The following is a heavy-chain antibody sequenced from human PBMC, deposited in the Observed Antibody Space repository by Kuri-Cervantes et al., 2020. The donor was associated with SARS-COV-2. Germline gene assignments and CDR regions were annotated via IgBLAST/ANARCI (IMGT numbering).Heavy chain of an antibody. CDR3: ARRAYGEQVDYYYMDV. V-gene: IGHV5-51*01. Sequence: GGSLRLSCKGSGYSFTSYWIGWVRQMPGKGLEWMGIIYPGDSDTRYSPSFQGQVPISADKSISTAFLQWSSLKASDTAMYYCARRAYGEQVDYYYMDVWGKGTTVTVSS. J-gene: IGHJ6*03. CDR1: GYSFTSYW. D-gene: IGHD4-17*01. CDR2: IYPGDSDT.